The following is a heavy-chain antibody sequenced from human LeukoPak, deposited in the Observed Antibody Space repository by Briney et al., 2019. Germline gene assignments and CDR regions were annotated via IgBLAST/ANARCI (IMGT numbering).Heavy chain of an antibody. J-gene: IGHJ4*02. D-gene: IGHD5-24*01. CDR2: IIPIFGTA. Sequence: ASVKVSCKASGGTFSSYAISWVRQAPGQGLEWMGGIIPIFGTANYAQKFQGRVTITADESTSTAYMELSSLRSEDTAVYYCARVYDGYGYFDYWGQGTLVTVSS. V-gene: IGHV1-69*13. CDR3: ARVYDGYGYFDY. CDR1: GGTFSSYA.